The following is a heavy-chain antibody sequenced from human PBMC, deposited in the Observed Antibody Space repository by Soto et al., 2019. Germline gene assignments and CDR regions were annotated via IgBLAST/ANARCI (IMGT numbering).Heavy chain of an antibody. CDR3: APRRGGYNSNWDGGFDY. CDR2: INPNSGGT. D-gene: IGHD4-4*01. V-gene: IGHV1-2*02. Sequence: QVQLVQSGAEVKKPGASVKVSCKASGYTFTGYYMHWVRQAPGQGLEWMGWINPNSGGTNYAQKFQGRVTMTRDTSISTAYMELRRLRSDDTAVYYCAPRRGGYNSNWDGGFDYWGQGTLVTVSS. J-gene: IGHJ4*02. CDR1: GYTFTGYY.